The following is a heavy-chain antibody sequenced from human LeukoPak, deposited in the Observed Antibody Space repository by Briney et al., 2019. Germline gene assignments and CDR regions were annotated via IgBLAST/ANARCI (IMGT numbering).Heavy chain of an antibody. CDR3: AREVPFYYYGMDV. CDR2: ISISGGST. D-gene: IGHD1-26*01. Sequence: PGGSLRLSCAASGVTFTNYAMTWVRQAPGKGLEWVSGISISGGSTDYADSVKGRFTISRDNAKNSLYLQMNSLRAEDTAVYYCAREVPFYYYGMDVWVQGTTVTVSS. CDR1: GVTFTNYA. V-gene: IGHV3-23*01. J-gene: IGHJ6*02.